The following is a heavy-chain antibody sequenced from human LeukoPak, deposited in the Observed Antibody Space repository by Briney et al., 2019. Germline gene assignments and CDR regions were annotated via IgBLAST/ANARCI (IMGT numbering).Heavy chain of an antibody. J-gene: IGHJ6*04. D-gene: IGHD3-10*02. CDR1: GFTFSTYW. CDR3: AELGITMIGGV. Sequence: GGSLRLSCAASGFTFSTYWMGWVRQAPGKGLEWVSYISSSGSTIYYADSVKGRFTISRDNAKNSLYLQMNSLRAEDTAVYYCAELGITMIGGVWGKGTTVTISS. CDR2: ISSSGSTI. V-gene: IGHV3-48*04.